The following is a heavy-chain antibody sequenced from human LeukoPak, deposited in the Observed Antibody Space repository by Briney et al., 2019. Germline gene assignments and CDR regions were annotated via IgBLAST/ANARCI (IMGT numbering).Heavy chain of an antibody. CDR1: GFTFSSYD. CDR3: ARIHIAVAGITDY. Sequence: TGGSLRLSCAASGFTFSSYDFHWVRQAPGYGLEWVSGIGTIGDTYYLGSVKGRFTISRDNAKNSLYLQMNSLRAEDTAVYYCARIHIAVAGITDYWGQGTLVTVSS. D-gene: IGHD6-19*01. V-gene: IGHV3-13*01. CDR2: IGTIGDT. J-gene: IGHJ4*02.